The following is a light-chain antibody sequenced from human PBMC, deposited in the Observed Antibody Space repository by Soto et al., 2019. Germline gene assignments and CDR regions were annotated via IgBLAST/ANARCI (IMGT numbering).Light chain of an antibody. J-gene: IGLJ2*01. CDR2: GNS. Sequence: QSVLTQPPSVSGAPGQRVTISCTGSSSNIGAGYDVHWYQQLPGTAPKLLIYGNSNRPSGVPDRFSGSKSGTSASLAITGLQAEDEADYYCQSYDSRLSGYVVFGGGTKLTAL. CDR1: SSNIGAGYD. V-gene: IGLV1-40*01. CDR3: QSYDSRLSGYVV.